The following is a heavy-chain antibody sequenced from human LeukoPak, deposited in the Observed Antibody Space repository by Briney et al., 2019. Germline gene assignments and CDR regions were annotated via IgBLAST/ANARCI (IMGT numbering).Heavy chain of an antibody. CDR3: AREPDYAYNWFDP. Sequence: SETLSLTCFVSGGSISAYYWSWIRQPAGKGLEWIGHIFTSGSANYNPSLKSRVTMSVDTSKNQFSLKLSSVTAADTAVYYCAREPDYAYNWFDPWGQGTLVTVSS. D-gene: IGHD3-16*01. CDR1: GGSISAYY. CDR2: IFTSGSA. V-gene: IGHV4-4*07. J-gene: IGHJ5*02.